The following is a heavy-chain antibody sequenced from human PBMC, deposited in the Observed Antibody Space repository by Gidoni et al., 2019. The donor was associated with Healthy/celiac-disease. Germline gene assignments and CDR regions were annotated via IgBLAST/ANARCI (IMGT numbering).Heavy chain of an antibody. V-gene: IGHV4-34*01. J-gene: IGHJ4*02. CDR1: GGSFSGYY. CDR2: INHSGST. D-gene: IGHD6-19*01. CDR3: AGRIIAVAGYFDY. Sequence: QVQLQQWGAGLLKPSETLSLTCAVYGGSFSGYYWSWIRQPPGKGLEWIGEINHSGSTNYNPSLKSRVTILVDTSKNQFSLKLSSVTAADTAVYYCAGRIIAVAGYFDYWGQGTLVTVSS.